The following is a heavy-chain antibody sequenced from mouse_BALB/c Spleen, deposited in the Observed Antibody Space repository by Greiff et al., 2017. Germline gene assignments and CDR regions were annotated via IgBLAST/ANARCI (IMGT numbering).Heavy chain of an antibody. CDR2: ISYSGST. J-gene: IGHJ3*01. Sequence: EVKVVESGPSLVKPSQTLSLTCSVTGDSITSGYWNWIRKFPGNKLEYMGYISYSGSTYYNPSLKSRISITRDTSKNQYYLQLNSVTTEDTATYYCARFITTGTFAYWGQGTLVTVSA. CDR1: GDSITSGY. D-gene: IGHD1-1*01. CDR3: ARFITTGTFAY. V-gene: IGHV3-8*02.